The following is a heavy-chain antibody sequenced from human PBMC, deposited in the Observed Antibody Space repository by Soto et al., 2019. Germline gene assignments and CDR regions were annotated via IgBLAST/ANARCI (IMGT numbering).Heavy chain of an antibody. V-gene: IGHV4-38-2*02. D-gene: IGHD2-15*01. CDR3: ARETSGILDY. J-gene: IGHJ4*02. Sequence: SETLSLTCAVSNYSITRGYYWGWIRQPPGKGLEWIGSIYHSGGTYYNPSLKSRVTISVDTSKNQFSLKLSSVTAADTALYYCARETSGILDYWGQGTMVTVSA. CDR1: NYSITRGYY. CDR2: IYHSGGT.